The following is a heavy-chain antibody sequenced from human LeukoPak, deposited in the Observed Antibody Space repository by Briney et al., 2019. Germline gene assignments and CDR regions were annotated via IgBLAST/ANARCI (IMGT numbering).Heavy chain of an antibody. CDR3: ARAGHCTNGICYTADFDY. D-gene: IGHD2-8*01. J-gene: IGHJ4*02. CDR2: ITDSGGNT. Sequence: PGGSLRLSCTASGFTFSTYAMSWVRQAPGKGLEWVSAITDSGGNTYYAAPVKGRFTISRDNSKNMLYLQMNSLRAEDTAVYYCARAGHCTNGICYTADFDYWGQGTLVTVSS. V-gene: IGHV3-23*01. CDR1: GFTFSTYA.